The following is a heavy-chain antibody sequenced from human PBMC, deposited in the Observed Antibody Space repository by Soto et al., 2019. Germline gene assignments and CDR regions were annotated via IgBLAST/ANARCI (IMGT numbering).Heavy chain of an antibody. Sequence: GGSLRLSCAASGFTFSSYGMHWVRQAPGKGLEWVAVIWYDGSNKYYADSVKGRFTISRDNSKNTLYLQMNSLRAEDTAVYYCARDQDSREYSSTDNWFDPWGQGTLVTVSS. CDR1: GFTFSSYG. V-gene: IGHV3-33*01. J-gene: IGHJ5*02. CDR2: IWYDGSNK. D-gene: IGHD6-6*01. CDR3: ARDQDSREYSSTDNWFDP.